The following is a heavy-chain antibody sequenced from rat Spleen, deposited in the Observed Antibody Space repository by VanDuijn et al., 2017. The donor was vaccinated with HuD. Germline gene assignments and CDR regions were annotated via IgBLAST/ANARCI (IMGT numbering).Heavy chain of an antibody. J-gene: IGHJ2*01. CDR3: ARENWINTVATPFDY. CDR1: GFTFSGYW. V-gene: IGHV5-58*01. CDR2: ITNSGGGV. Sequence: EVKLVETGGGLGHPGESLKLSCVASGFTFSGYWMYWLRQAPGKGLEWVASITNSGGGVYYPDSVKGRFTISRDNAKSTLYLQMDSLRSEDTAIYYCARENWINTVATPFDYWGQGVMVTVSS. D-gene: IGHD1-3*01.